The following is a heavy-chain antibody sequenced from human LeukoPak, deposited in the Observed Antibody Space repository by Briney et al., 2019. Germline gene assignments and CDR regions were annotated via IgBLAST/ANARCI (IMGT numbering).Heavy chain of an antibody. Sequence: GGSLRLSCVASGFTFSSYAMSWVRQAPGKGLEWVSAISGSGGSTYYADSVKGRFTISRDNSKNTLYLQMNSLRAEDTAVYYCAKVTASIVVVAATLFPWGQGTLVTVSS. D-gene: IGHD2-15*01. J-gene: IGHJ5*02. CDR1: GFTFSSYA. CDR2: ISGSGGST. V-gene: IGHV3-23*01. CDR3: AKVTASIVVVAATLFP.